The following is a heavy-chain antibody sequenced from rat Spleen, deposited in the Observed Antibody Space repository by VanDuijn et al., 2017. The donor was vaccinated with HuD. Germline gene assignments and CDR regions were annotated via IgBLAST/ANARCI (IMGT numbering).Heavy chain of an antibody. Sequence: EVQLVESGGGLVQPGRSLKLSCAASGFTFSNYGMAWVRQAPTKGLEWVGSIRYDGGRTYYRDYVKGRFTISRYNAKSTLYLQMDSLRSEDTASYYCARHGIYNNYGCFAYWGQGTLVTVSS. CDR3: ARHGIYNNYGCFAY. D-gene: IGHD1-10*01. J-gene: IGHJ3*01. V-gene: IGHV5-29*01. CDR1: GFTFSNYG. CDR2: IRYDGGRT.